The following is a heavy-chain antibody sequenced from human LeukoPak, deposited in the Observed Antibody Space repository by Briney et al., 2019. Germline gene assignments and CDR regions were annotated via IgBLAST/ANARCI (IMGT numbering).Heavy chain of an antibody. CDR3: ATGTRYLPDY. J-gene: IGHJ4*02. CDR2: MNPNSGNT. CDR1: GYTFTSYD. V-gene: IGHV1-8*01. Sequence: ASVKVSCKASGYTFTSYDINWVRQATGQGLEWMGWMNPNSGNTGYAQKFQGRVTMTEDTSTDTAYMELSSLRSEDTAVYYCATGTRYLPDYWGQGTLVTVSS. D-gene: IGHD1-14*01.